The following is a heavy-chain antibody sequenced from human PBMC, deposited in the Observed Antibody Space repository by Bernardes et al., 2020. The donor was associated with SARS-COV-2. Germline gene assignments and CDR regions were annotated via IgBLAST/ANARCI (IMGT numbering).Heavy chain of an antibody. CDR1: GFTFTSYG. D-gene: IGHD6-19*01. V-gene: IGHV3-30*03. J-gene: IGHJ4*02. Sequence: GSLRLSCAASGFTFTSYGMHWVRQAPGKGLEWVSIISYDGTNRYYADSVKGRFTISRDTSKNTLYLQMNGLRPEDTAVYYCARIDEVTGRDYWGQGTLVTVSS. CDR2: ISYDGTNR. CDR3: ARIDEVTGRDY.